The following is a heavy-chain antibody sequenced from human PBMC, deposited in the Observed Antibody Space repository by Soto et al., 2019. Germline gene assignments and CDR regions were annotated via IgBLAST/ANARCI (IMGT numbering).Heavy chain of an antibody. Sequence: QVQLVQSGAEVKKPGASVRISCRASGYSFTSTYVHWVRQAPGQGPEWMGIINPAGGTTYYAQKCQGRLTITSDTSTDAVFMDLNYLTSKDTAVYFCALKVVTYYDNWGQGTLLTVSS. D-gene: IGHD4-4*01. CDR2: INPAGGTT. V-gene: IGHV1-46*01. CDR1: GYSFTSTY. J-gene: IGHJ4*02. CDR3: ALKVVTYYDN.